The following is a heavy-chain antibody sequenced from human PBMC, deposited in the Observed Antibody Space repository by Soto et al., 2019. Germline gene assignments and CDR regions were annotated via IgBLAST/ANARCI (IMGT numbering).Heavy chain of an antibody. CDR2: ISYSGST. D-gene: IGHD1-26*01. CDR3: ARVTFLIVGSVFSTPFDF. Sequence: PSETLSLTCTVAGASVSSGGFSWSWTRQPPGKGLEWIGSISYSGSTTYYPSLRSRVTISVDTSKNQFSLRLNSVTAADTAIYFCARVTFLIVGSVFSTPFDFWGQGTLVTVLL. J-gene: IGHJ4*02. V-gene: IGHV4-61*08. CDR1: GASVSSGGFS.